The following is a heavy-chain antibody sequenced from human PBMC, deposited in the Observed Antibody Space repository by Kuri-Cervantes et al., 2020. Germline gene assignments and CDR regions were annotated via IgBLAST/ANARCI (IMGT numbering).Heavy chain of an antibody. Sequence: GGSLRLSCAASGFTFSSYAMHWVRQAPGKGLEWVAVISYDGSNKYYADSVKGRFTISRDNSKNTLYLQMNSLRAEDTAVYYCAKDPYSGSYYDYWGQGTLVPVSS. D-gene: IGHD1-26*01. CDR2: ISYDGSNK. V-gene: IGHV3-30-3*01. CDR1: GFTFSSYA. J-gene: IGHJ4*02. CDR3: AKDPYSGSYYDY.